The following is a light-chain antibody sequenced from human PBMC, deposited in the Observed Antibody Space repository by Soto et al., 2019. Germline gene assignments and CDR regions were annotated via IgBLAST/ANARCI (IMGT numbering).Light chain of an antibody. CDR2: GAS. V-gene: IGKV3-15*01. Sequence: ETVMTQSPATLSVSPGEGATLFCRASQSVNSNLAWYQQKLGQAPRVLIYGASTRATGVPARFSGSGSGTEFILTISSLQSEDFAVYYCQHYNTWPWTFGQGTKVEL. J-gene: IGKJ1*01. CDR3: QHYNTWPWT. CDR1: QSVNSN.